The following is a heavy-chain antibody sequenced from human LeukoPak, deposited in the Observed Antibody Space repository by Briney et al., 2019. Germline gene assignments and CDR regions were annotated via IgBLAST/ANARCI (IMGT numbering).Heavy chain of an antibody. Sequence: GGSLRLSCAASGFTFSSYWMSWVRQAPGKGLEWVANIKQDGSEKTYVDSVKGRFTISRDNTKNSLYLQMNSLRVEDTAVFYCARDQYDTWSRRGNFDSWGQGTLVIVSS. J-gene: IGHJ4*02. CDR2: IKQDGSEK. CDR3: ARDQYDTWSRRGNFDS. D-gene: IGHD3-3*01. V-gene: IGHV3-7*03. CDR1: GFTFSSYW.